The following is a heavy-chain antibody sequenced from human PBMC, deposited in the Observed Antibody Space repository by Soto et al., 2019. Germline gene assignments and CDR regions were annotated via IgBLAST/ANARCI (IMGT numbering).Heavy chain of an antibody. CDR1: GFTVSTKY. CDR2: IYSGGST. V-gene: IGHV3-66*01. Sequence: GGSLRLSCAASGFTVSTKYMSWVRQAPGKGLEWVSDIYSGGSTFYADSVRGRFTISRDNSKNTVNLQMNSLSAEDTAVYYCARVEPGYSYGTVDYWGQGTLVTVSS. CDR3: ARVEPGYSYGTVDY. J-gene: IGHJ4*02. D-gene: IGHD5-18*01.